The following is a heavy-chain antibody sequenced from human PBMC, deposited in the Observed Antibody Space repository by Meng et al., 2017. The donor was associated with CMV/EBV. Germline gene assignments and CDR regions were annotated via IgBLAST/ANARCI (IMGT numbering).Heavy chain of an antibody. V-gene: IGHV3-30-3*01. J-gene: IGHJ6*02. CDR2: ISYGGINT. Sequence: GGSLRLSCAASGFTSTDNAMHWVRQAPGKGLEWVAVISYGGINTYHADPVRGRFTISRDNSKNTVYLQMNSLRADDTAVYYLARDRGASVVAAARGYFYYGMTSGAKGPRSPSP. CDR1: GFTSTDNA. CDR3: ARDRGASVVAAARGYFYYGMTS. D-gene: IGHD2-15*01.